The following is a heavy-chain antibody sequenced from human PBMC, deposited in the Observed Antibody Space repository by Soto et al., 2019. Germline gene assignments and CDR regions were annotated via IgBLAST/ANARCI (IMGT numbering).Heavy chain of an antibody. J-gene: IGHJ6*02. CDR3: AMPTGSLYCYYGMDV. Sequence: ASVKVSCKASGYTFTGYYMHWVRQAPGQGLEWMGWINPNSGGTNYAQKFQGRVTMTRDTSISTAYMELSRLRSDDTAVYYCAMPTGSLYCYYGMDVWGQGTTVTVSS. CDR1: GYTFTGYY. V-gene: IGHV1-2*02. CDR2: INPNSGGT.